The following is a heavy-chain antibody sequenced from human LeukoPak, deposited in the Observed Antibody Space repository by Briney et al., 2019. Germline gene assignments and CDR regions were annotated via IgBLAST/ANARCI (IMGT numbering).Heavy chain of an antibody. CDR3: ARDVSRIGINDY. D-gene: IGHD2-21*01. V-gene: IGHV1-2*02. CDR2: INPNSGGT. Sequence: ASVTVSCKASGYTFTGYYMHWVRQAPGQGLEWMGWINPNSGGTNYAQKFQGRVTMARDTSISTAYMELSRLRSDDTAVYYCARDVSRIGINDYWGQGTLVTVSS. J-gene: IGHJ4*02. CDR1: GYTFTGYY.